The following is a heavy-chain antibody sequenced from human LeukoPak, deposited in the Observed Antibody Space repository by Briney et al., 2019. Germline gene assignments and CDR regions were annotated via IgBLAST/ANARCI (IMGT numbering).Heavy chain of an antibody. J-gene: IGHJ4*02. D-gene: IGHD2-2*02. Sequence: ASVKVSCKTSGYSFTSFDVNWVRQATGQGLEWMGWMNPYSGNTGYAQRFLGRVTMTRDTSISTAYMELSNLTSDDTAVYYCARGTPYCSSASCYNYWGQGTLLTVSS. V-gene: IGHV1-8*01. CDR1: GYSFTSFD. CDR2: MNPYSGNT. CDR3: ARGTPYCSSASCYNY.